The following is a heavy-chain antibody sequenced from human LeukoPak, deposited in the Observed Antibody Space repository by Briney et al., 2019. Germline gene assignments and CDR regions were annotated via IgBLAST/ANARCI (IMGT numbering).Heavy chain of an antibody. CDR2: MNPNSGNT. D-gene: IGHD6-19*01. CDR3: ARVEDSLYSSGWYSFGY. Sequence: EASVKVSCKASGYTFTSYDINWVRQATGQGLEWMGWMNPNSGNTGYAQKFQGRVTMTRNTSISTAYMELSSLRSEDTAVYYCARVEDSLYSSGWYSFGYWGQGTLVTVSS. J-gene: IGHJ4*02. CDR1: GYTFTSYD. V-gene: IGHV1-8*01.